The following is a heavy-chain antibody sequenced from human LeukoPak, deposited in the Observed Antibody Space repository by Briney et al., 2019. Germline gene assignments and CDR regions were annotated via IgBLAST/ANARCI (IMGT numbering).Heavy chain of an antibody. V-gene: IGHV4-34*01. CDR3: ARVRHDSSGYYLFDY. CDR2: INHSGST. J-gene: IGHJ4*02. Sequence: PSETLSLTCAVYGGSFSGYYWSLIRQPPGKGLEWIGEINHSGSTNYNPSLKSRVTISVDTSKNQFSLKLSSVTAADTAVYYCARVRHDSSGYYLFDYWGQGTLVTVSS. D-gene: IGHD3-22*01. CDR1: GGSFSGYY.